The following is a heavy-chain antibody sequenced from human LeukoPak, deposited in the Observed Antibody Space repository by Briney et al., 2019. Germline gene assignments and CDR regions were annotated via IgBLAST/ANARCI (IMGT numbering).Heavy chain of an antibody. CDR1: GGTFSKYD. CDR3: ARGSNCGGDCYAYYYYYMDV. Sequence: ASVKVSCKASGGTFSKYDFSWVRQAPGQGLEWMGGIIPIFGTANYAQKFQGRVTITTDESTSTAYMELSSLRSEDTAVYYCARGSNCGGDCYAYYYYYMDVWGKGTTVTVSS. D-gene: IGHD2-21*02. CDR2: IIPIFGTA. V-gene: IGHV1-69*05. J-gene: IGHJ6*03.